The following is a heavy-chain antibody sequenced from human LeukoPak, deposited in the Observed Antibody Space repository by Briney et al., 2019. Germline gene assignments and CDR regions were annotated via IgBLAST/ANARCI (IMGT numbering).Heavy chain of an antibody. CDR2: ISYDGSNK. V-gene: IGHV3-30*03. D-gene: IGHD3-3*01. Sequence: PGRSLRLSCAASGFTFSSYGMHWVRQAPGKGLEWVAVISYDGSNKYYADSVKGRFTISRDNAKNSLYLQMNSLRAEDTAVYYCARDSPLEAPYYFDYWGQGTLVTVSS. J-gene: IGHJ4*02. CDR1: GFTFSSYG. CDR3: ARDSPLEAPYYFDY.